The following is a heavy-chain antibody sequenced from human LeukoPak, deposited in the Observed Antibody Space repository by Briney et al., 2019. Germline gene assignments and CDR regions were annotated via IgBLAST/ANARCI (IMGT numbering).Heavy chain of an antibody. Sequence: SETLSLTCTVSGGSISSSSYYWGWIRQPPGKGLEWIGSIYYSGSTYYNPSLKSRVTMSVDTSKNQFSLKLSSVTAADTAVYYCARTPPYSSSWYWFDPWGQGTLVTVSS. CDR3: ARTPPYSSSWYWFDP. CDR2: IYYSGST. V-gene: IGHV4-39*07. J-gene: IGHJ5*02. CDR1: GGSISSSSYY. D-gene: IGHD6-13*01.